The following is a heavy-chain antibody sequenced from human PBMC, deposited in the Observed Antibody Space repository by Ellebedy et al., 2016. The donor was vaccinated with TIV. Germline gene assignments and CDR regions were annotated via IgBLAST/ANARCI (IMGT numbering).Heavy chain of an antibody. V-gene: IGHV3-23*01. Sequence: GESLKISCSASGFTFTTYAMHWVRQAPGKGLEWVSAISGSGGSTYYADSVKGRFTISRDNSKNTLYLQMNSLRAEDTAVYYCAKDSGYCSGGSCGRWFDPWGQGTLVTVSS. CDR2: ISGSGGST. CDR3: AKDSGYCSGGSCGRWFDP. CDR1: GFTFTTYA. J-gene: IGHJ5*02. D-gene: IGHD2-15*01.